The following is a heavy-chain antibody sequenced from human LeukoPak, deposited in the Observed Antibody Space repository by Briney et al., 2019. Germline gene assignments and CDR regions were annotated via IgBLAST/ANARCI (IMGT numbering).Heavy chain of an antibody. Sequence: PSETLSLTCTVSGGSISSYYWTWIRQPPGKGLEWIGYIYYSGSTNYNPSLKSRVTISVDTSKNQFSLKLSSVTTADTAVYYCAREDPYAFDIWGQGTMVTVSS. CDR1: GGSISSYY. CDR3: AREDPYAFDI. CDR2: IYYSGST. J-gene: IGHJ3*02. V-gene: IGHV4-59*12.